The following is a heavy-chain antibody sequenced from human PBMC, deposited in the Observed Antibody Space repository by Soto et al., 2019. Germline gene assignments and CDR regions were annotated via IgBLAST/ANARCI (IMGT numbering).Heavy chain of an antibody. Sequence: GSLRLSCAASGFTFSSYAMSWVRQAPGKGLEWVSAISGSGGSTYYADSVKGRFTISRDNSKNTLYLQMNSLRAEDTAVYYCAKDLGRDILTNDAFDIWGQGTMVTVSS. CDR1: GFTFSSYA. CDR2: ISGSGGST. J-gene: IGHJ3*02. V-gene: IGHV3-23*01. CDR3: AKDLGRDILTNDAFDI. D-gene: IGHD3-9*01.